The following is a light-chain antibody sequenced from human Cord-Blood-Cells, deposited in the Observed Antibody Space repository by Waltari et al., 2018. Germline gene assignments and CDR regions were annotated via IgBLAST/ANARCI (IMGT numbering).Light chain of an antibody. CDR2: DAS. Sequence: DIQMTQSPSSLSASVGDRVTITCQARQDISNYLNWDQQKPGKAPKLLIYDASNLETGVPSRFSGSGSGTDFTFTISSLQPEDIATYYCQQYDNLPFTFGPGTKVDIK. V-gene: IGKV1-33*01. J-gene: IGKJ3*01. CDR1: QDISNY. CDR3: QQYDNLPFT.